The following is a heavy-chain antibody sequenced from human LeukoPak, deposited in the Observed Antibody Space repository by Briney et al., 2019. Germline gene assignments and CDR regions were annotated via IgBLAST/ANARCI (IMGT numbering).Heavy chain of an antibody. V-gene: IGHV4-34*01. D-gene: IGHD3-22*01. J-gene: IGHJ6*03. Sequence: SETLSLTCAVYGGSFSGYYWTWIRQTPGKGLEWIGEMNPSGSTNYNPSLKSRVTISVDTSKNQFSLKLSSVTAADTAVYYCARGRQDVTMIVVVMTAVSYYLDVWGKGTTVTDS. CDR2: MNPSGST. CDR3: ARGRQDVTMIVVVMTAVSYYLDV. CDR1: GGSFSGYY.